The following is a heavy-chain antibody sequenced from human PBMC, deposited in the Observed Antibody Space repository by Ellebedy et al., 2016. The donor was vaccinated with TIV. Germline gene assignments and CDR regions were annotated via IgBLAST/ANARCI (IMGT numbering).Heavy chain of an antibody. V-gene: IGHV4-4*07. Sequence: SETLSLTXAVYGGSISSYYWSWIRQPAGKGLEWIGRIYTSGSTNYNPSLKSRVTMSVDTSKNQFSLKLSSVTAADTAVYYCARDAVYSYGGNWEGFDYWGQGTLVTVSS. CDR2: IYTSGST. CDR1: GGSISSYY. D-gene: IGHD4-23*01. CDR3: ARDAVYSYGGNWEGFDY. J-gene: IGHJ4*02.